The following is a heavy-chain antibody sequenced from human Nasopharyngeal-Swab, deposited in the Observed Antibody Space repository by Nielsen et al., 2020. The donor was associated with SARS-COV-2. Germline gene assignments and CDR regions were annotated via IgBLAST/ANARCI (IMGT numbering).Heavy chain of an antibody. CDR1: GFTFSTYW. J-gene: IGHJ6*02. V-gene: IGHV3-74*01. CDR3: AREDIVVVPAGSYYGMDV. Sequence: GEPLKISCAASGFTFSTYWMHWVRQAPGKGLVWVSRIKSDGSSTNYADSVKGRFTISRDNARNTLYLQMNSLRAEDTAVYYCAREDIVVVPAGSYYGMDVWGQGTTVTVSS. D-gene: IGHD2-2*01. CDR2: IKSDGSST.